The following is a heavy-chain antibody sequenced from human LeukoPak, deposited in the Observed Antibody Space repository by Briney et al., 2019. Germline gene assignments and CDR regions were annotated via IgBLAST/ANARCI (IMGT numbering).Heavy chain of an antibody. D-gene: IGHD3-16*02. V-gene: IGHV3-33*01. J-gene: IGHJ1*01. CDR1: GFTFSTYA. CDR3: AREGDSRWGELSP. Sequence: GGSLRLSCAASGFTFSTYAIHWVRQAPGKGLEWVAVIWYDGSEQYYADSVKGRFIISRDNSKSTSDLQMNSLRAENTAVYYCAREGDSRWGELSPWGQGTLVTVSA. CDR2: IWYDGSEQ.